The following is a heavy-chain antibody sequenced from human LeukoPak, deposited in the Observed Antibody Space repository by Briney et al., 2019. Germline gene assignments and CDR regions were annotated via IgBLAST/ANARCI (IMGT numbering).Heavy chain of an antibody. Sequence: PGGSLRLSCAASGFTFDDYAMHWVRQAPGKGLEWVSGISWNSGSIGYADSVKGRFTISRDDAKNTLYLQMGSLRAEDMAVYYCARDRYSSGWYGVDYWGQGTLVTVSS. CDR1: GFTFDDYA. V-gene: IGHV3-9*03. J-gene: IGHJ4*02. D-gene: IGHD6-19*01. CDR3: ARDRYSSGWYGVDY. CDR2: ISWNSGSI.